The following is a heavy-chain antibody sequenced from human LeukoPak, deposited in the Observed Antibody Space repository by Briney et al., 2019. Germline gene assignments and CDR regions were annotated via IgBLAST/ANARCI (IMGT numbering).Heavy chain of an antibody. J-gene: IGHJ4*02. CDR3: ARGTPGSYLGY. CDR2: INPNSGGT. CDR1: GYTFTGYY. Sequence: ASVKVSCKASGYTFTGYYMHWVRQAPGQGLEWMGWINPNSGGTNYAQKFQGRVTMTRDTSISTAYMELSRLTFDVTAVYFCARGTPGSYLGYWGQGTLVTVS. D-gene: IGHD3-16*02. V-gene: IGHV1-2*02.